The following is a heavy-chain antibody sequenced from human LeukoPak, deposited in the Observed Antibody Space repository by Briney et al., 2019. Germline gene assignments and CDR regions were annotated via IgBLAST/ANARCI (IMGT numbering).Heavy chain of an antibody. CDR2: IKPSSGDA. V-gene: IGHV1-2*02. CDR3: VRGGSGWFYNSLDP. D-gene: IGHD6-19*01. J-gene: IGHJ5*02. Sequence: GASVKVSCKASGYSFTAYYIFWVRQAPGQGLEWMGWIKPSSGDAKSAQKFQDRVTITRDSSINTVYREVTRLTSDDTAPYYCVRGGSGWFYNSLDPWGQGTLVTVSS. CDR1: GYSFTAYY.